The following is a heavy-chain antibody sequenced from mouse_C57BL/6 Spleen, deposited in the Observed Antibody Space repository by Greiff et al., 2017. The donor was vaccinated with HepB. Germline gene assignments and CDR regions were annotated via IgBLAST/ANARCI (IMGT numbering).Heavy chain of an antibody. J-gene: IGHJ3*01. CDR1: GYTFTSYW. V-gene: IGHV1-69*01. D-gene: IGHD1-1*01. CDR3: ARKDGIYYYGSSWFAY. Sequence: QVQLQQPGAELVMPGASVKLSCKASGYTFTSYWMHWVKQRPGQGLEWIGEIDPSDSYTNYNQKFKGKSTLTVDKSSSTAYMQLSSLTSEDSAVYYCARKDGIYYYGSSWFAYWGQGTLVTVSA. CDR2: IDPSDSYT.